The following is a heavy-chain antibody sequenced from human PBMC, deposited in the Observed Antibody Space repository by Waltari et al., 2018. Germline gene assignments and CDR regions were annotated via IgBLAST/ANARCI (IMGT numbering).Heavy chain of an antibody. D-gene: IGHD2-2*02. Sequence: STNYNPSLKSRVTISVDTSKNQFSLKLSSVTAADTAVYYCARGSGYCSSTSCYTEGPLWYFDLWGRGTLVTVSS. CDR3: ARGSGYCSSTSCYTEGPLWYFDL. CDR2: ST. V-gene: IGHV4-59*09. J-gene: IGHJ2*01.